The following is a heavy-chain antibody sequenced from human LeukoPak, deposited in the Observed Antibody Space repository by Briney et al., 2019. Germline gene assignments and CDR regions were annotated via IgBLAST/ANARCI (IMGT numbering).Heavy chain of an antibody. D-gene: IGHD5-18*01. J-gene: IGHJ4*02. V-gene: IGHV4-38-2*02. CDR1: GYSISSGYY. CDR3: ARGGGHSYETYYFDF. CDR2: IYHSGST. Sequence: SETLSLTCIVSGYSISSGYYWVWIRHLPGQGLVWIGSIYHSGSTFYNPSLKSRVTISVDTSENEFSLKVRSVTAADTAVYYCARGGGHSYETYYFDFWGQGTLVTVSS.